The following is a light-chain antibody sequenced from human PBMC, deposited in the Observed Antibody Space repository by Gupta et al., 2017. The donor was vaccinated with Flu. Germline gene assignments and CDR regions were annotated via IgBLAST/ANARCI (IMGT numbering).Light chain of an antibody. Sequence: QSALTQPASVSGSPGQSIIISCTGTSSDVGHYDYVSWYQHHPGKAPKLIIYEVSSRPSGVSNRFSGSKSGNTASLTISGLQPEDEAHYYCTSHTSTNTWVFGGGTKLTVL. CDR1: SSDVGHYDY. CDR3: TSHTSTNTWV. CDR2: EVS. J-gene: IGLJ3*02. V-gene: IGLV2-14*01.